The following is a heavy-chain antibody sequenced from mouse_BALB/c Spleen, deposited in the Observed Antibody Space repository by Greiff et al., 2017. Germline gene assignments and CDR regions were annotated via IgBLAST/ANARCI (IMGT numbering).Heavy chain of an antibody. CDR3: ARDYYRYDGNAMDY. CDR1: GYTFTNYW. D-gene: IGHD2-14*01. Sequence: VQRVESGAELVRPGTSVKISCKASGYTFTNYWLGWVKQRPGHGLEWIGDIYPGGGYTNYNEKFKGKATLTADTSSSTAYMQLSSLTSEDSAVYFCARDYYRYDGNAMDYWGQGTSVTVSS. J-gene: IGHJ4*01. V-gene: IGHV1-63*02. CDR2: IYPGGGYT.